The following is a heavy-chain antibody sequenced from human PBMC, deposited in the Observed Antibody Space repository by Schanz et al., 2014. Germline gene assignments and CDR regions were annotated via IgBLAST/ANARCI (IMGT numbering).Heavy chain of an antibody. CDR3: AKGMGYCSGGTCYDYYYYGLDV. D-gene: IGHD2-15*01. CDR1: GFTFSSYG. V-gene: IGHV3-23*04. Sequence: QLVGSGGGLIQPGGSLRLSCVASGFTFSSYGMHWVRQAPGKGLEWVSTISASGGSTYYADSVKGRFTISRDNSENTLYLQMNSLSADDTAVFYCAKGMGYCSGGTCYDYYYYGLDVWGQGTTXTVSS. J-gene: IGHJ6*02. CDR2: ISASGGST.